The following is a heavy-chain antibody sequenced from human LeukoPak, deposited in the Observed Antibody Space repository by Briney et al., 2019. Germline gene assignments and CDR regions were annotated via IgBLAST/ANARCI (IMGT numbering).Heavy chain of an antibody. CDR1: GFTFTRFW. CDR3: ATAPASVDSS. Sequence: GGSVCLSCAACGFTFTRFWLTCVRQSPGRGLEWVSNINPDGNKTPYVDSVGGRFAISGDNAKISVFLLITSLRAEDTAMYFCATAPASVDSSCGQGTLVAVSS. J-gene: IGHJ5*02. CDR2: INPDGNKT. V-gene: IGHV3-7*01. D-gene: IGHD3-3*01.